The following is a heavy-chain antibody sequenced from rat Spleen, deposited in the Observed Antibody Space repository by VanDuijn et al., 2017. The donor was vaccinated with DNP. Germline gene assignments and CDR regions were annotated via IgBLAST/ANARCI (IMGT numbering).Heavy chain of an antibody. CDR2: ISYSGTT. CDR1: GYSITSHY. Sequence: EVQLQESGPGLVKPSQSLSLTCSVTGYSITSHYWGWIRKFPRNKMEYIGHISYSGTTNYNPSLKSRISITRDTSKKQFFLQLRSVTTEYTATYYCARSVRATSYYAMDAWGQGTSVTVSS. V-gene: IGHV3-1*01. J-gene: IGHJ4*01. D-gene: IGHD1-3*01. CDR3: ARSVRATSYYAMDA.